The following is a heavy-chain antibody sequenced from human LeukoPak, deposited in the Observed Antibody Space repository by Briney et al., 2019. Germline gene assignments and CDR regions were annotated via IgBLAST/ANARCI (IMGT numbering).Heavy chain of an antibody. CDR3: ARGGTAWGKSWFDP. Sequence: ASVKVSCKASGYTFTGYYMHWVRQAPGQGLEWMGWISPNSGGTNYAQNFQGRVTMTRDTSISTAYMELSRLRSDDTALYYCARGGTAWGKSWFDPWGQGTLVTVSS. J-gene: IGHJ5*02. D-gene: IGHD2-21*02. CDR1: GYTFTGYY. V-gene: IGHV1-2*02. CDR2: ISPNSGGT.